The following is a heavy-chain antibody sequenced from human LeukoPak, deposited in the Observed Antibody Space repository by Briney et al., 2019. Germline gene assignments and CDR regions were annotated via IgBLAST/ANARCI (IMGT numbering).Heavy chain of an antibody. CDR2: ISSSGSTI. CDR1: GFTFSSYS. J-gene: IGHJ4*02. CDR3: AKESRIAVAGTIDY. Sequence: GGSLRLSCAASGFTFSSYSMNWVRQAPGKGLEWVSYISSSGSTIYYADSVKGRFTISRDNAKDSLYLQMNSLRAEDTAVYYCAKESRIAVAGTIDYWGQGTLVTVSS. V-gene: IGHV3-48*01. D-gene: IGHD6-19*01.